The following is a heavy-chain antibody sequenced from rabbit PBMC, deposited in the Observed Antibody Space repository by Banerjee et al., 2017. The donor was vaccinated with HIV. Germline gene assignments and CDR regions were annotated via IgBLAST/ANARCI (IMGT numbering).Heavy chain of an antibody. CDR3: ARDGAGYGYAPNL. J-gene: IGHJ4*01. CDR2: IYTSSGST. V-gene: IGHV1S40*01. D-gene: IGHD6-1*01. Sequence: QSLEESGGDLVKPGASLTLTCTASGLSFSSSYCMCWVRQAPGKGLEWVGCIYTSSGSTDYASWAKGRFTIFKISSTTVTLQMTSLTAADTATYFCARDGAGYGYAPNLWGQGTLVTVS. CDR1: GLSFSSSYC.